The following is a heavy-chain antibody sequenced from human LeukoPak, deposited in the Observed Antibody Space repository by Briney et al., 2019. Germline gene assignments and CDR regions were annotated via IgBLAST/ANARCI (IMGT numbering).Heavy chain of an antibody. J-gene: IGHJ4*02. Sequence: PGGSLRLSCAASGFTFSSYAMHWVRQAPGKGLEWVAVISYDGSNKYYADSVKGRFTISRDNSKNTLYLQMNSLRAEDTAVYYCASGKDYDILTGWFDYWGQGTLVTVSS. CDR2: ISYDGSNK. D-gene: IGHD3-9*01. V-gene: IGHV3-30-3*01. CDR1: GFTFSSYA. CDR3: ASGKDYDILTGWFDY.